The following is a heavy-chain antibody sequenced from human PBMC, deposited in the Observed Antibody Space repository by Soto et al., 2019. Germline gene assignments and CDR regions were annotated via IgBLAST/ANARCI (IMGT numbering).Heavy chain of an antibody. CDR2: TSAYNGNT. CDR1: GYTFTSYG. CDR3: ARGYDYGSKAAFDI. J-gene: IGHJ3*02. D-gene: IGHD3-22*01. V-gene: IGHV1-18*01. Sequence: QVQLVQSGAEVKKPGASVKVSCKASGYTFTSYGISWVRQAPGQGLEWMGWTSAYNGNTNYAQKLQGRVTMTTDTATSTAYMELRGVRSDDTAGYYWARGYDYGSKAAFDIWGQGTMVTVSA.